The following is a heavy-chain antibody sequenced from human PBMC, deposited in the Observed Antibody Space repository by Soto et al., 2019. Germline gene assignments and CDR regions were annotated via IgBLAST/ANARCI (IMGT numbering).Heavy chain of an antibody. Sequence: PSETLSLTCTVSGGSISSYYWSWIRQPPGKGLEWIGYIYYSGSTNYNPSLKSRVTISVDTSKNQFSLKLSSVTAADTAVYYCARVSGWLQSGLDYWAQGTLVTISS. CDR2: IYYSGST. CDR1: GGSISSYY. J-gene: IGHJ4*02. CDR3: ARVSGWLQSGLDY. D-gene: IGHD5-12*01. V-gene: IGHV4-59*01.